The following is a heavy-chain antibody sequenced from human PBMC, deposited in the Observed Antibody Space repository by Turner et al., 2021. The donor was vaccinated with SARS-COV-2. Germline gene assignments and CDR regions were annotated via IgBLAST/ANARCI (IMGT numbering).Heavy chain of an antibody. D-gene: IGHD3-22*01. CDR1: GGSIRSSSYY. CDR3: ASRLITMIVVVKDLSAFDI. J-gene: IGHJ3*02. V-gene: IGHV4-39*01. Sequence: QLQLQESGPGLVKPSETLSLPCTVSGGSIRSSSYYWGWIRQPPGKGLEWVGNIYYSGSTYYNPSLKSRVTISVDTSKNQFSLKLSSVTAADTAVYYCASRLITMIVVVKDLSAFDIWGQGTMVTVSS. CDR2: IYYSGST.